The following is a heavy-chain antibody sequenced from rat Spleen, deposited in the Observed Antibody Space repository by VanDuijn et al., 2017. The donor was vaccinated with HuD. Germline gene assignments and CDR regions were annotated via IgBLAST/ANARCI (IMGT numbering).Heavy chain of an antibody. CDR1: GFTFSDYY. Sequence: EVQLVESDGGLVQPGRSLKLSCAASGFTFSDYYMAWVRQAPTKGLEWVATISYDGSSTYYRDSVKGRFTISRDNAKSTLYLQMDSLRSEDTATYYCARHDYSRGYVMDAWGQGASVTVSS. CDR2: ISYDGSST. CDR3: ARHDYSRGYVMDA. J-gene: IGHJ4*01. V-gene: IGHV5-29*01. D-gene: IGHD1-8*01.